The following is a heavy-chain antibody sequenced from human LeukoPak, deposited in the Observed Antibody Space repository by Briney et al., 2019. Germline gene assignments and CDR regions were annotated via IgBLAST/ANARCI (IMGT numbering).Heavy chain of an antibody. Sequence: GESLKISCKGSGYSFTSFWIGWVRQMPGKGLEWMVIIYPGDSDTRYSPSFQGQVTISADKSISTAYLQWSSLKASDTAMYYCARQTHPAYYYDSSGYSYWGQGTLVTVSS. V-gene: IGHV5-51*01. CDR1: GYSFTSFW. J-gene: IGHJ4*02. CDR2: IYPGDSDT. CDR3: ARQTHPAYYYDSSGYSY. D-gene: IGHD3-22*01.